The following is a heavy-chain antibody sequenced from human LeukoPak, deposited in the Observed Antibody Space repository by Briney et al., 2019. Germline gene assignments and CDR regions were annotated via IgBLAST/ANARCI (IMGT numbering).Heavy chain of an antibody. V-gene: IGHV3-23*01. Sequence: GGTLRLSCAASGFTFSSYGMSWVRQAPGKGLEWVSGITSGTRTYYADSVKGRFAISRDNSKNTMYLQMNSLRAEDTAVYYCARDSGRYGYYMDVWGKGTTVTVSS. D-gene: IGHD1-26*01. J-gene: IGHJ6*04. CDR1: GFTFSSYG. CDR3: ARDSGRYGYYMDV. CDR2: ITSGTRT.